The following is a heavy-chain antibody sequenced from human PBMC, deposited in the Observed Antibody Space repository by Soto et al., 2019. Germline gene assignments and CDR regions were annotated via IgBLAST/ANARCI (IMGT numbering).Heavy chain of an antibody. CDR2: ISPYSGKT. D-gene: IGHD3-9*01. J-gene: IGHJ4*02. CDR1: GYTFTNYG. Sequence: QVQLVQSGAEVKKPGASVKVSCKASGYTFTNYGIAWVRQAPGQGLEWMGWISPYSGKTDYRQNLQGRVTITADTSTTTAYMDLRSLRSDDTAVYYCTRDRLTLTTSLSFDFWGQGTLVTVSS. CDR3: TRDRLTLTTSLSFDF. V-gene: IGHV1-18*01.